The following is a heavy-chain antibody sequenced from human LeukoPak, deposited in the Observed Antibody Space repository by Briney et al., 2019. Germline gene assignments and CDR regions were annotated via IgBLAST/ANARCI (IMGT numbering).Heavy chain of an antibody. Sequence: GGSLRLSCAASGFTFSNYAMSWVRQTPGKGLEWVAVISYDGNDKHYADSVKGRFTISRDNSKNTLYLQMNSLRVEDTAVYYCAKDQYDYVRGEFDYWGQGTLVTVSS. V-gene: IGHV3-30*18. J-gene: IGHJ4*02. CDR3: AKDQYDYVRGEFDY. D-gene: IGHD3-16*01. CDR2: ISYDGNDK. CDR1: GFTFSNYA.